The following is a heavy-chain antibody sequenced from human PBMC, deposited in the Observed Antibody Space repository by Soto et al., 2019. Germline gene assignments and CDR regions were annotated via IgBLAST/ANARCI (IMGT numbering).Heavy chain of an antibody. CDR3: ASLLKSGSGSYYYYYYYGMDV. D-gene: IGHD3-10*01. V-gene: IGHV4-39*01. CDR2: IYYSGST. CDR1: GGSTSSSSYY. Sequence: PSETLSLTCTVSGGSTSSSSYYWGWIRQPPGKGLEWIGSIYYSGSTYYNPSLKSRVTISVDTSKNQFSLKLSSVPAADTAVYYCASLLKSGSGSYYYYYYYGMDVWGQGTTVTVSS. J-gene: IGHJ6*02.